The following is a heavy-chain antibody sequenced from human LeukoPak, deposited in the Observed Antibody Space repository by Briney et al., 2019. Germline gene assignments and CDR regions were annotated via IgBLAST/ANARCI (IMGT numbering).Heavy chain of an antibody. J-gene: IGHJ4*02. V-gene: IGHV3-23*01. D-gene: IGHD5-12*01. CDR2: ISGSGCST. Sequence: GGSLRLSCAASGFSFSNYAMSWVRQAPGKGLEWVSAISGSGCSTYYADSVKGRLTISRDNSKNTLYLQMNSLRPEDTAVYYCAKDLGSGYDYFDYWGQGTLVTVSS. CDR3: AKDLGSGYDYFDY. CDR1: GFSFSNYA.